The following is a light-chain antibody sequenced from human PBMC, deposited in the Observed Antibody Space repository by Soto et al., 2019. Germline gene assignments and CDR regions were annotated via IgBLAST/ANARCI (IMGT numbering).Light chain of an antibody. CDR1: QSVSSN. V-gene: IGKV3-15*01. CDR3: QHYNNWPPWT. J-gene: IGKJ1*01. Sequence: EIVMTQSPATLSVSPGERATLSCRASQSVSSNLAWYQQKPGQAPRRLIYGASTRATGIPARFSGSGSGTEFTLTISSLQSEDFAISYCQHYNNWPPWTFGQGTKVEIK. CDR2: GAS.